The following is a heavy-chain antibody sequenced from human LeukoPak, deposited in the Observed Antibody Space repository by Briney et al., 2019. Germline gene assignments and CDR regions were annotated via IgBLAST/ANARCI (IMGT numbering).Heavy chain of an antibody. V-gene: IGHV3-48*03. Sequence: PGGSLRLSCAASEFTFSSYEMNWVRQAPGKGLEWLSYISPSGSTIYSADSVKGRFTISRDNSKNTLYLQMNSLRAEDTAVYYCAKSGYSSGWGFDPWGQGTLVTVSS. CDR1: EFTFSSYE. J-gene: IGHJ5*02. CDR2: ISPSGSTI. CDR3: AKSGYSSGWGFDP. D-gene: IGHD6-19*01.